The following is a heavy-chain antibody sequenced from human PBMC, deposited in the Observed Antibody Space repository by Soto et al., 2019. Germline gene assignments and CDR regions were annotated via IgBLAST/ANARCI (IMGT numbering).Heavy chain of an antibody. CDR2: IFYSGNT. CDR1: GGPISSGGYY. J-gene: IGHJ3*02. V-gene: IGHV4-31*03. D-gene: IGHD4-17*01. Sequence: SETLSLTCTVSGGPISSGGYYWSWIRQHPGKGLEWIGYIFYSGNTHYNPSLKSRVTISVDTSKNQSSLKLSSVTAADTAVYYCAREDYGIDAFDIWGQGTTVTVSS. CDR3: AREDYGIDAFDI.